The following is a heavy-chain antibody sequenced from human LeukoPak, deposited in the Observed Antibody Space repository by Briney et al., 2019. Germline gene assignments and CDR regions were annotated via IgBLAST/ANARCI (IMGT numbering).Heavy chain of an antibody. CDR2: INGGVENT. CDR3: ARAEVLESFGHNKHCMDV. J-gene: IGHJ6*02. D-gene: IGHD3-16*01. Sequence: GASVKDSCKASGYTFTNYRVHWVRRAPGQSLEWMGQINGGVENTKYSQKFQGRLTITRDIVATTAYLELSSLRSEDTAVYFCARAEVLESFGHNKHCMDVWGQGTTVIVSS. V-gene: IGHV1-3*01. CDR1: GYTFTNYR.